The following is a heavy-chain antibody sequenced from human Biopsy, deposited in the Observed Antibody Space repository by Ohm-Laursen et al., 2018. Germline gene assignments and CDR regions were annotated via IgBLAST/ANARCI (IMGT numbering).Heavy chain of an antibody. CDR1: DVSISSYY. CDR3: ARDAIGVATTFDL. CDR2: VRYNGDT. Sequence: SETLSLTCSVSDVSISSYYWNWIRQSPGRGLEWIAYVRYNGDTDYNPSPKSRVTISLDASKNQFSLKLTSVTAADTAIYYCARDAIGVATTFDLWGQGTMVAVSS. V-gene: IGHV4-59*01. J-gene: IGHJ3*01. D-gene: IGHD3-3*01.